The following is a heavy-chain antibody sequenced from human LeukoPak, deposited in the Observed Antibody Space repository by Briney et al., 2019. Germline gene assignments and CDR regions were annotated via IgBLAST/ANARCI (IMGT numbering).Heavy chain of an antibody. CDR2: IYYSGST. Sequence: SQTLSLTCTVSGGSISSGGYYWSWIRQHPGKGLEWIGYIYYSGSTHYNPSLKSRVTISVDTSKNQFSLRLSSVTAADTAVYYCARGILRRPFDYWGQGTLVTVSS. J-gene: IGHJ4*02. CDR1: GGSISSGGYY. D-gene: IGHD4-17*01. CDR3: ARGILRRPFDY. V-gene: IGHV4-31*03.